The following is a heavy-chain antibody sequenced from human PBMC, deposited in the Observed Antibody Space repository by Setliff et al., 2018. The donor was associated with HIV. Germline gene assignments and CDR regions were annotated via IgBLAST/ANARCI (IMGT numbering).Heavy chain of an antibody. J-gene: IGHJ4*02. V-gene: IGHV1-46*01. CDR3: ARIPNHSSGFDY. Sequence: ASVKVSCKASGYTFTRYYMHWVRQAPGQGLEWMGMISPSGISTSYAQKFQGRLTMTEDTSTDTAYMELSSLRSEDTAVYYCARIPNHSSGFDYWGQGTQVTVSS. CDR2: ISPSGIST. D-gene: IGHD3-22*01. CDR1: GYTFTRYY.